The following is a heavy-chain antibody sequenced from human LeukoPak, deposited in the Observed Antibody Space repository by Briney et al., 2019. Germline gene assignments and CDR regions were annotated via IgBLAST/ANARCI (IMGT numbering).Heavy chain of an antibody. CDR1: GFTLSTFW. J-gene: IGHJ4*02. V-gene: IGHV3-74*01. Sequence: PGGSLRLSCAASGFTLSTFWMHWVRQAPGKGLVWVSRISSDGSSTTYADSVEGRFTISRDNAKNTLFLQMDSLRAEDTAVYYCARGYTGNYAYTFGYWGQGTLVTVSS. CDR2: ISSDGSST. D-gene: IGHD1-26*01. CDR3: ARGYTGNYAYTFGY.